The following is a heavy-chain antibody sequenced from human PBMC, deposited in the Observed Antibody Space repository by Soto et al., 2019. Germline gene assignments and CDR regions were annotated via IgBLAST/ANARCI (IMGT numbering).Heavy chain of an antibody. CDR3: ARDPLSSFAMDV. D-gene: IGHD3-10*02. V-gene: IGHV1-69*13. Sequence: SVKVSCKASGDTFSSYAISWVRQAPGKGLEWMGKIIPTFGRTNYAQKFQGRLTISADDSTSTAYMELSSLLSEDTAVYYCARDPLSSFAMDVWGPGTTVTV. J-gene: IGHJ6*02. CDR2: IIPTFGRT. CDR1: GDTFSSYA.